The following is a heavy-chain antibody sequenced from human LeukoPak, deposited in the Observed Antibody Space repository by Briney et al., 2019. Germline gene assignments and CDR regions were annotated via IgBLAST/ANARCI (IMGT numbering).Heavy chain of an antibody. D-gene: IGHD5-18*01. CDR3: ARDRGYSYGQDY. V-gene: IGHV4-34*01. CDR1: GFTFSSYW. CDR2: INHSGST. J-gene: IGHJ4*02. Sequence: PGGSLRLSCAASGFTFSSYWMSWVRQAPGKGLEWIGEINHSGSTNYNPSLKSRVTISVDTSKNQFSLKLNSVTAADTAVYYCARDRGYSYGQDYWGQGTLVTVSS.